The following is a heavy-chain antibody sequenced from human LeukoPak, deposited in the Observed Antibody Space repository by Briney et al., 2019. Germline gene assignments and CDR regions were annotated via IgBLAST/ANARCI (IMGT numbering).Heavy chain of an antibody. D-gene: IGHD2-2*01. Sequence: SETLSLTCTVSGGSISSYYWSWIRQPPGKGLEWIGYIYYSGSTNYNPSLKSRVTISVDTSKNQFSLKLSSVTAADTAAYYCARALVVPAAIDYWGQGTLVTVSS. CDR2: IYYSGST. V-gene: IGHV4-59*01. CDR1: GGSISSYY. CDR3: ARALVVPAAIDY. J-gene: IGHJ4*02.